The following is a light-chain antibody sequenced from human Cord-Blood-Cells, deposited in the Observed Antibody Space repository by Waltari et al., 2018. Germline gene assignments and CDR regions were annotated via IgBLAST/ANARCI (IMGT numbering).Light chain of an antibody. Sequence: QSVLTQPPSVSGAPGQRVTISCTGSSPNIGAGYDVHWYQQLPGPAPKLLIYGNSNRPSGVTDRFSGSKSGTSASLAITGLQAEDEADYYCQSYDSSLSGSVFGGGTKLTVL. CDR2: GNS. CDR3: QSYDSSLSGSV. CDR1: SPNIGAGYD. J-gene: IGLJ3*02. V-gene: IGLV1-40*01.